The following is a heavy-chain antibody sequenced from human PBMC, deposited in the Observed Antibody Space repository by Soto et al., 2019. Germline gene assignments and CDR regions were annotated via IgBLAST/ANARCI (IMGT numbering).Heavy chain of an antibody. CDR2: IYYSGST. J-gene: IGHJ4*02. D-gene: IGHD4-4*01. CDR3: ASMTTVASRFDY. Sequence: SETLSLTCTVSGGSISSGGYYWSWIRQHPGKGLEWIGYIYYSGSTYYNPSLKSRATISVDTSKNQFSLKLSSVTAADTAVYYCASMTTVASRFDYWGQGTLVTVSS. V-gene: IGHV4-31*03. CDR1: GGSISSGGYY.